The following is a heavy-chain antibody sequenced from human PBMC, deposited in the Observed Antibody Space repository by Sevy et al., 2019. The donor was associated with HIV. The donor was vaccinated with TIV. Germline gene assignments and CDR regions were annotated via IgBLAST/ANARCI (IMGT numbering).Heavy chain of an antibody. D-gene: IGHD1-1*01. V-gene: IGHV3-7*03. Sequence: GGSLRLSCAASGFSFSTFWMAWVRQPPGKGLEWVANIHPDGNEKYHVYSLEGRFTVSRDNAKNSLYLQMNSLRAEDTAVYYCPSLEISKASDYWGQGTLVTVSS. CDR1: GFSFSTFW. J-gene: IGHJ4*02. CDR2: IHPDGNEK. CDR3: PSLEISKASDY.